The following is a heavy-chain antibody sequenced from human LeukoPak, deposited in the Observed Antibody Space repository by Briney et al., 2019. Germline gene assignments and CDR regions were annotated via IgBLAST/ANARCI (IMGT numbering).Heavy chain of an antibody. CDR1: GGSISSYY. D-gene: IGHD3-22*01. J-gene: IGHJ4*02. CDR2: IYYSGST. Sequence: SETLSLTCTVSGGSISSYYWSWIRQPPGKGLEWIGYIYYSGSTNYNPSLKSRVTISVDTSKNQFSLKLSSVTAADTAVYYCAVLYDSSGYWGQGTLVTVSS. CDR3: AVLYDSSGY. V-gene: IGHV4-59*12.